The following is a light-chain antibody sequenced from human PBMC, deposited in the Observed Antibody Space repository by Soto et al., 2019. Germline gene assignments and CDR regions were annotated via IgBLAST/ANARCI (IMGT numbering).Light chain of an antibody. CDR2: DTS. J-gene: IGKJ4*01. CDR3: QQRSNWPPVT. Sequence: EIVLTQSPATLSLSPGERATLSCRASQSVSSYLAWYQQKPGQAPRLLIYDTSNKATGIPARFSRSGSGTDFTLTIRSLEPEDFAIYYCQQRSNWPPVTFGGGTKVEIK. CDR1: QSVSSY. V-gene: IGKV3-11*01.